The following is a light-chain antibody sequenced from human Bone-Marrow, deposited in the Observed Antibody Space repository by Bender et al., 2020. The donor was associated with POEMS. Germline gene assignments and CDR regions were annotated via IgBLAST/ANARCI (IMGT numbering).Light chain of an antibody. V-gene: IGLV3-1*01. Sequence: SYELTQPPSVSVSPGQTARITCSGNKLGDKYACWYQQKPGQSPVLVIYHDSQRPSGIPDRFSCSNSGNTATLTISGTQAMDEADYYCQAWDTNNYVEFGRGTKLTVL. CDR2: HDS. J-gene: IGLJ2*01. CDR3: QAWDTNNYVE. CDR1: KLGDKY.